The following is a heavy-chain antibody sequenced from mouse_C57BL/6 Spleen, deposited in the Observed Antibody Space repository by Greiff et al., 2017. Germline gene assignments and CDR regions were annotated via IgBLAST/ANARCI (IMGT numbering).Heavy chain of an antibody. Sequence: EVQLVESGGDLVKPGGSLKLSCAASGFTFSSYGMSWVRQTPDKWLEWVATISSGGSYTYYPDSVKGRFTISRDNAKNTLYLQMSRLKSEDTAMYYCARHPFTTVLADYFDYWGQGTTLTVSS. D-gene: IGHD1-1*01. CDR1: GFTFSSYG. CDR3: ARHPFTTVLADYFDY. J-gene: IGHJ2*01. V-gene: IGHV5-6*01. CDR2: ISSGGSYT.